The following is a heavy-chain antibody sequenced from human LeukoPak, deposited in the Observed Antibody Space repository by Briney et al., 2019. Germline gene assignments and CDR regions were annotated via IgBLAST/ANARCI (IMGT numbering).Heavy chain of an antibody. CDR1: GFTFSSYG. J-gene: IGHJ4*02. Sequence: QSGGSLRLSCAASGFTFSSYGMHWVRQAPGKGLEWVAFIRYDGSNKYYANSVKGRFTISRDNSKNTLYLQMNSLRAEDTAVYYCARDTGYSYGNDFDYWGQGTLVTVSS. CDR3: ARDTGYSYGNDFDY. V-gene: IGHV3-30*02. CDR2: IRYDGSNK. D-gene: IGHD5-18*01.